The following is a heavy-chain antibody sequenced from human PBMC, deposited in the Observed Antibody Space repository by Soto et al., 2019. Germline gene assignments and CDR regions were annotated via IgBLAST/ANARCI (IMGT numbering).Heavy chain of an antibody. CDR1: GFTFSGSA. CDR2: IRSKANSYAT. Sequence: GSLRLSCAASGFTFSGSAMHWVRQASGKGLGWVGRIRSKANSYATAYAASVKGRFTISRDDSKNTAYLQMNSLKTEDTAVYYCTRHGLYDSSGYDYYYGMDVWGQGTTVTVSS. J-gene: IGHJ6*02. CDR3: TRHGLYDSSGYDYYYGMDV. D-gene: IGHD3-22*01. V-gene: IGHV3-73*01.